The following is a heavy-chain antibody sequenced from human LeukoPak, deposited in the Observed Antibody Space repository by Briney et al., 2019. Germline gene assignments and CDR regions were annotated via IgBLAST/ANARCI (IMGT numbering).Heavy chain of an antibody. CDR3: ARDDQYYFDY. J-gene: IGHJ4*02. CDR2: ISSSSSTI. CDR1: GFTFDDYG. V-gene: IGHV3-48*01. Sequence: GGSLRLSCAASGFTFDDYGMSWVRQAPGKGLEWVSYISSSSSTIYYADSVKGRFTISRDNAKNSLYLQMNSLRAEDTAVYYCARDDQYYFDYWGQGTLVTVSS.